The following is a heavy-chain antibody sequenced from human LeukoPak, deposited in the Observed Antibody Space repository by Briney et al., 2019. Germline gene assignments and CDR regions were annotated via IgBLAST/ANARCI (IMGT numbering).Heavy chain of an antibody. D-gene: IGHD3-10*01. Sequence: GESLKISCKGSGYSFTSYWIGWVRQMPGKGLEWMGIIYPGDSDTRYSPSFQGQVTISADKSISTAYLQWSSLKASDTATYYCARSDYYYGSGSYYNVDYWGQGTLVTVSS. CDR2: IYPGDSDT. J-gene: IGHJ4*02. V-gene: IGHV5-51*01. CDR1: GYSFTSYW. CDR3: ARSDYYYGSGSYYNVDY.